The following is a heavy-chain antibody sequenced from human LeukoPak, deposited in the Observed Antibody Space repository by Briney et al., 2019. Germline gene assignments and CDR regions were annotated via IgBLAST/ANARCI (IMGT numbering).Heavy chain of an antibody. J-gene: IGHJ3*02. CDR1: GFTFSNAW. D-gene: IGHD3-22*01. V-gene: IGHV3-15*04. Sequence: GGSLRLSCAASGFTFSNAWMSWVRQAPGKGLEWVGRIESKTDGGATDYAAPVKGRFTISRDDSKNTLYLQMNSLKTEDTAVYYCTTFLVVVIGAFDIWGQGTMVTVSS. CDR2: IESKTDGGAT. CDR3: TTFLVVVIGAFDI.